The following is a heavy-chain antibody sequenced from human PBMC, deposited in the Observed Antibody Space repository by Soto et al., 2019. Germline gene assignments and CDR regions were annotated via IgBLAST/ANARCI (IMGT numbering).Heavy chain of an antibody. D-gene: IGHD2-2*01. CDR1: GFSLSSYA. Sequence: GSLILSCAASGFSLSSYAMTWVLQAPGKGLEWVSGITASGEKLYYADSVKGRFTVPRDNSKSTLYLQMHSLRADDTAVYYCARDCSSYSCSVWAYWGQGTLVTVSS. CDR3: ARDCSSYSCSVWAY. CDR2: ITASGEKL. J-gene: IGHJ4*02. V-gene: IGHV3-23*01.